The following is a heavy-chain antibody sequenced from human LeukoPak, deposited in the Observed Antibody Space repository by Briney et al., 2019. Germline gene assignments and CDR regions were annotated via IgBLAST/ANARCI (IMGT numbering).Heavy chain of an antibody. CDR1: GYSISSGYY. V-gene: IGHV4-38-2*02. Sequence: SETLSLTCTVSGYSISSGYYWGWIRQPPEKGLEWIGSIYHSGSTYYNPSLKSRVTISVDTSKNQFSLKLSSVTAADTAVYYCARGKSSSPYNWFDPWGQGTLVTVSS. D-gene: IGHD6-6*01. CDR3: ARGKSSSPYNWFDP. CDR2: IYHSGST. J-gene: IGHJ5*02.